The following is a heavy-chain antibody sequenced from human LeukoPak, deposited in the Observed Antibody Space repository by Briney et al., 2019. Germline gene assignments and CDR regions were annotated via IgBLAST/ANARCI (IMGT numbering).Heavy chain of an antibody. D-gene: IGHD1-26*01. J-gene: IGHJ4*02. V-gene: IGHV3-30*18. CDR3: AKDRSGSYYAADY. CDR1: GFTFSSYG. CDR2: ISYDGSNK. Sequence: GGSLRLSCAASGFTFSSYGMHWVRQAPGKGLEWVAVISYDGSNKYYADSVKGRFTISRDNSKNTLYLQMNSLRAEDTAVYYCAKDRSGSYYAADYWGQGTLVTVSS.